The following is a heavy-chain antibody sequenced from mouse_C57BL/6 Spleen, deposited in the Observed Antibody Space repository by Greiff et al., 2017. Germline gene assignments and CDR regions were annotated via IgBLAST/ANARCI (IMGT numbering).Heavy chain of an antibody. CDR3: ARRAVVNDFDY. Sequence: VQLQQPGAELVMPGASVKLSCQASCYTFTSYWMHWVKQRHGQGLEWIGEIDPSASYSYYHHKFKGKSTLTVDKSASTAYRQLRSLTSEDSAVYYCARRAVVNDFDYWGQGGTLTVSS. J-gene: IGHJ2*01. CDR2: IDPSASYS. D-gene: IGHD1-1*01. CDR1: CYTFTSYW. V-gene: IGHV1-69*01.